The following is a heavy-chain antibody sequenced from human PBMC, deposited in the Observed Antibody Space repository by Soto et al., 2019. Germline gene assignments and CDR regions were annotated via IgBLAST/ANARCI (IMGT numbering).Heavy chain of an antibody. Sequence: EVQLVESGGGLVQPGGSLRLACTASGFILSDHYMDWVGQAPGKGLEWIGRSRDKVNSYTTQYAASVKGRFTISRDESKDSLYLQIDNLKTEDTAVYFCTRGGSSSPYYDPMDVWGQGTTVIISS. CDR2: SRDKVNSYTT. J-gene: IGHJ6*02. CDR1: GFILSDHY. D-gene: IGHD6-6*01. V-gene: IGHV3-72*01. CDR3: TRGGSSSPYYDPMDV.